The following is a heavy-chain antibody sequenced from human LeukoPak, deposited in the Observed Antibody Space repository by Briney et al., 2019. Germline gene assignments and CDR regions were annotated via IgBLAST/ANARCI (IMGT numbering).Heavy chain of an antibody. V-gene: IGHV3-30-3*01. Sequence: PGRSLRLSCAASGFTFSRYALHWVRQAPGKGLEWVAVISYDGSNKYYADSVRGRFTISRDNSRNTMYLQMNSLRAEDTAVYYCAREGPGSSWSCFEYWGQGTLVTVSS. J-gene: IGHJ4*02. CDR3: AREGPGSSWSCFEY. CDR1: GFTFSRYA. D-gene: IGHD6-13*01. CDR2: ISYDGSNK.